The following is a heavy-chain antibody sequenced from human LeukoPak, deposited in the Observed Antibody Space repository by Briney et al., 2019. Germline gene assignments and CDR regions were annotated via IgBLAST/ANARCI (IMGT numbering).Heavy chain of an antibody. Sequence: GGSLRLSCAASGFTFSSYSMNWVRQAPGKGLEWVSYISSSGSTIYYADSVKGRFTISRDNAKNSLYLQMNSLRAEDTAVYYCARTGRWLTPDYWGQGTLVTVSS. J-gene: IGHJ4*02. D-gene: IGHD3-22*01. CDR3: ARTGRWLTPDY. CDR2: ISSSGSTI. CDR1: GFTFSSYS. V-gene: IGHV3-48*04.